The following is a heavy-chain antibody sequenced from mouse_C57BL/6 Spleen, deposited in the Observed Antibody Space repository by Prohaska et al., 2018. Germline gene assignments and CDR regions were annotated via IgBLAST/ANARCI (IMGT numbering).Heavy chain of an antibody. J-gene: IGHJ4*01. Sequence: HGKSLEWIGDINPNNGGTIYNQKFKGKATLTVDKSSSTAYMELRSLTSEDTAVYYCARLDAIDYWGQGTSVTVSS. CDR3: ARLDAIDY. CDR2: INPNNGGT. V-gene: IGHV1-18*01.